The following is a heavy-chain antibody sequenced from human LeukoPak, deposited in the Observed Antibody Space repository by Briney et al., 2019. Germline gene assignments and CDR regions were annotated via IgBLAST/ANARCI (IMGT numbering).Heavy chain of an antibody. CDR2: INSDGSST. CDR3: ARVPSASNYKEGSSLAYYYGMDV. Sequence: GGSLRLSCAASGFTFSSHWMHWVRQAPGKGLVWVSRINSDGSSTSYADSVKGRFTISRDNAKNTLYLQMNSLRAEDTAVYYCARVPSASNYKEGSSLAYYYGMDVWGQGTTVTVSS. J-gene: IGHJ6*02. D-gene: IGHD4-11*01. V-gene: IGHV3-74*01. CDR1: GFTFSSHW.